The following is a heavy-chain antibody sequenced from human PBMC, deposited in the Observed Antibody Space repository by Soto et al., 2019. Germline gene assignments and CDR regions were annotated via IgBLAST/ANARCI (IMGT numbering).Heavy chain of an antibody. Sequence: SVKVSCKASGYTFINYDINWVRQATGQGPEWMGWMNPDSGDTGYVPNFQGRVSMTRSTSISTAYMELSDLRSEDTAVYYCARSRGGTGVHFDFWGQGTQVTVSS. D-gene: IGHD7-27*01. CDR3: ARSRGGTGVHFDF. CDR1: GYTFINYD. V-gene: IGHV1-8*01. CDR2: MNPDSGDT. J-gene: IGHJ4*02.